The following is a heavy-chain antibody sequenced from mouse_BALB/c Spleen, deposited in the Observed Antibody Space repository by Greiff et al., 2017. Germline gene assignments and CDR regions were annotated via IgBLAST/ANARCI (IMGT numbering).Heavy chain of an antibody. D-gene: IGHD1-2*01. J-gene: IGHJ1*01. CDR2: ISYSGST. V-gene: IGHV3-8*02. CDR3: ARRGYYGHWYFDV. Sequence: VQLKESGPSLVKPSQTLSLTCSVTGDSITSGYWNWIRKFPGNKLEYMGYISYSGSTYYNPSLKCRISITRDTSKNQYYLQLNSVTTEDTATYYCARRGYYGHWYFDVWGAGTTVTVSS. CDR1: GDSITSGY.